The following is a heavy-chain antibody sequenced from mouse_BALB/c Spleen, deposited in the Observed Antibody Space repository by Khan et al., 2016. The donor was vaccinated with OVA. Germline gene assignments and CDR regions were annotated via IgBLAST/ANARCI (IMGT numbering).Heavy chain of an antibody. CDR2: IDPANGNT. CDR1: GFNIKDTY. J-gene: IGHJ3*01. V-gene: IGHV14-3*02. D-gene: IGHD2-3*01. Sequence: VQLKESGAELVKPGASVKLSCTASGFNIKDTYMHWVKQRPEQGLEWIGRIDPANGNTKYDPKFQGKATITAATSSNTAYLQLSSLTSEDTAVYYCARDDGNFFAYWGQGTLVTVSA. CDR3: ARDDGNFFAY.